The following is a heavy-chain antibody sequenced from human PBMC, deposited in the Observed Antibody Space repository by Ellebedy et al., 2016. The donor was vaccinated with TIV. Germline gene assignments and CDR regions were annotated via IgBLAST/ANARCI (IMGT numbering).Heavy chain of an antibody. V-gene: IGHV3-23*01. Sequence: GESLKISCAASGFTFSNYALTWVRQAPGKGLEWVSSISGSGAATYYADSVKGRFTISRDNSKNTLYLQMESLRAEDTAVYYCAKDPALVYDTSYYYLDFWGQGTLVSVSS. CDR1: GFTFSNYA. CDR2: ISGSGAAT. D-gene: IGHD3-22*01. CDR3: AKDPALVYDTSYYYLDF. J-gene: IGHJ4*02.